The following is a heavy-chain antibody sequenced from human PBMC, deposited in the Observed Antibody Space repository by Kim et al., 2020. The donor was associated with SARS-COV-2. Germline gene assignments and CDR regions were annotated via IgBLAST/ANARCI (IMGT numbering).Heavy chain of an antibody. Sequence: YSPSFQGQVTISADKSISPAYLQWSSLKASDTAMYYCARLPKPTGSPLEWWGQGTLVTVSS. D-gene: IGHD1-1*01. J-gene: IGHJ4*02. CDR3: ARLPKPTGSPLEW. V-gene: IGHV5-51*01.